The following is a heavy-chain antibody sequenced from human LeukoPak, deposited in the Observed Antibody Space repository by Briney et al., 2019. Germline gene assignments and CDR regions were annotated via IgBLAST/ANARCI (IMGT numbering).Heavy chain of an antibody. J-gene: IGHJ3*02. V-gene: IGHV3-30-3*01. CDR3: AREGDYYDDSSGYYAFDI. CDR2: ISYDGSNK. D-gene: IGHD3-22*01. Sequence: GRSLRLSCAASGFTFSSYAMHWVRQAPGKGLEWVAVISYDGSNKYYADSVKGRFTISRDNSKNTLYLQMNSLRAEDTAVYYCAREGDYYDDSSGYYAFDIWGQRTMVTVAS. CDR1: GFTFSSYA.